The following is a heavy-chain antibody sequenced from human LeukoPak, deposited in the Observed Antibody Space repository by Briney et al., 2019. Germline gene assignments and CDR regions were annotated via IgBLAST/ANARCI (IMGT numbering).Heavy chain of an antibody. D-gene: IGHD6-19*01. CDR1: GGSISSYS. Sequence: SETLSLTCTVYGGSISSYSWSWIRQSPGKGLEWIASFVTTTRTYNPSFKSRVAMSLDTSKNQFSLSLKSLTTADSAIYYCARDTSVASGMQHWGRGTLVTVSS. J-gene: IGHJ1*01. CDR2: FVTTTR. CDR3: ARDTSVASGMQH. V-gene: IGHV4-59*01.